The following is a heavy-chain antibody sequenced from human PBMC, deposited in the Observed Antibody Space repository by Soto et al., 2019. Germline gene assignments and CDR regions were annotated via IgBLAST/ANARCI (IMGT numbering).Heavy chain of an antibody. V-gene: IGHV1-8*01. Sequence: ASVKVSCKASGYTFTSCDINWVRQANGQGLEWMGWMNPNSGNTGYAQKFQGRVTMTRNTSISTAYMELSSLRSEDTAVYYCAREGLSIYSSSSMFYYGMDVWGQGTTVTVSS. D-gene: IGHD6-6*01. CDR1: GYTFTSCD. CDR2: MNPNSGNT. CDR3: AREGLSIYSSSSMFYYGMDV. J-gene: IGHJ6*02.